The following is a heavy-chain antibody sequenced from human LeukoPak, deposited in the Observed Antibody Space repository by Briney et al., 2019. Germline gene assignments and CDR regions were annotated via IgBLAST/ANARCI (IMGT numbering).Heavy chain of an antibody. D-gene: IGHD3-10*01. J-gene: IGHJ4*02. CDR3: AKDVKMFRGPMIMRHFDY. Sequence: GGSLRLSCAASGFTFSSYNMNWARQAPGKGLEWVALISFDGSDKYYSDSVKGRFTISRDNSRNTLYLQMNSVGVEDTAVYFCAKDVKMFRGPMIMRHFDYWGQGTLVTVSS. V-gene: IGHV3-30*18. CDR2: ISFDGSDK. CDR1: GFTFSSYN.